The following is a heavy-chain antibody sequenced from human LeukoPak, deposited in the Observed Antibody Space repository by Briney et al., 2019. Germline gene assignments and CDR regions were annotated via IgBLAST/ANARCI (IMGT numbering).Heavy chain of an antibody. CDR1: GFTFSSYG. CDR2: IRYDGSNK. Sequence: GGSLRLSCAASGFTFSSYGMHWVRQAPGKGLEWVAFIRYDGSNKYYADSVKGRFTISRDNSKNTLYLQMKSLRAEDTAVYYCAKGGGYYDSSGYLFDYWGQGTLVTVSS. V-gene: IGHV3-30*02. D-gene: IGHD3-22*01. J-gene: IGHJ4*02. CDR3: AKGGGYYDSSGYLFDY.